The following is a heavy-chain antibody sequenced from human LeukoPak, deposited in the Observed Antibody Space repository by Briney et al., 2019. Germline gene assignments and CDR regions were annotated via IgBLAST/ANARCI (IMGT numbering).Heavy chain of an antibody. CDR2: IYDSGTSDPT. Sequence: SETLSLTCTVTGGSTTRYYWSWIRQSPGKGLEWIGYIYDSGTSDPTTYNPTFKSRVTISLDTSKNQFSLSLRSVTDADTAVYYCASRYGDKRGLYYYGMDVWGQGTTVTVSS. V-gene: IGHV4-59*08. CDR3: ASRYGDKRGLYYYGMDV. D-gene: IGHD4-17*01. CDR1: GGSTTRYY. J-gene: IGHJ6*02.